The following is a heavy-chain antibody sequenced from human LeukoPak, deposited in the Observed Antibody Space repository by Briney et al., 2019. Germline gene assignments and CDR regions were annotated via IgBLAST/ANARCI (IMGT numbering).Heavy chain of an antibody. Sequence: GSSVKVSCKASGGTFSSYAISWVRQAPGQGLEWMGGIIPIFGTANYAQKFQGRVTITTDESTSTAYMELSSLRSEDTAVYYCARDRLEMATISVSWFDPWGQGTLVTVSS. J-gene: IGHJ5*02. CDR2: IIPIFGTA. D-gene: IGHD5-24*01. V-gene: IGHV1-69*05. CDR1: GGTFSSYA. CDR3: ARDRLEMATISVSWFDP.